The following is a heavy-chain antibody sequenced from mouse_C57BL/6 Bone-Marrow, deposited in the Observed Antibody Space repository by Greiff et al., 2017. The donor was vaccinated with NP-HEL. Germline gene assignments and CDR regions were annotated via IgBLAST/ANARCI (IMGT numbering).Heavy chain of an antibody. CDR2: IYPGSGST. CDR3: ARSGYYGSSDAY. V-gene: IGHV1-55*01. CDR1: GYTFTSYW. Sequence: VQLQQPGAELVKPGASVKMSCKASGYTFTSYWITWVKQMPGQGLEWIGDIYPGSGSTNYNEKFKSKATLTVDTSSSTAYMQLSSLTSEDSAVYYCARSGYYGSSDAYWGQGTLVTVSA. D-gene: IGHD1-1*01. J-gene: IGHJ3*01.